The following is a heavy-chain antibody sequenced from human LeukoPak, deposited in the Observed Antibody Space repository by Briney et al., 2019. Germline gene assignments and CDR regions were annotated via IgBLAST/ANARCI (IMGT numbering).Heavy chain of an antibody. CDR2: FDPEDGET. Sequence: ASVKVSCKVSGYTVTELAMHWVRQAPGKGLEWMGGFDPEDGETIYAQKFQGRVTMTEDTTTDTAYMELSSLRSEDTAVYYCATDKNRSSSSEGIDFWGQGTLVTVYS. D-gene: IGHD6-6*01. J-gene: IGHJ4*02. V-gene: IGHV1-24*01. CDR1: GYTVTELA. CDR3: ATDKNRSSSSEGIDF.